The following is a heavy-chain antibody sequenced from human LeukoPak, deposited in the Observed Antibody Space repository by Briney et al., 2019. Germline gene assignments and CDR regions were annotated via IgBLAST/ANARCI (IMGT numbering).Heavy chain of an antibody. CDR1: GASIGSFY. CDR2: LYNGGDT. CDR3: ARGVEASGVGFYAFDI. D-gene: IGHD6-13*01. V-gene: IGHV4-4*07. Sequence: SETLSLTCTVSGASIGSFYWVWLRQPAGKGLEWIGRLYNGGDTNYSPSLRSRVTMPVDTSKNQFSLKLKSVTAADTAVYYCARGVEASGVGFYAFDIWGQGTMVTVSS. J-gene: IGHJ3*02.